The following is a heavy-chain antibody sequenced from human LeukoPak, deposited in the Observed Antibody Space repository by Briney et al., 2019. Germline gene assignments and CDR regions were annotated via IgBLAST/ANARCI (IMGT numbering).Heavy chain of an antibody. CDR1: GFTFSDYY. V-gene: IGHV3-11*06. Sequence: GSLRLSCVASGFTFSDYYMSWIRQAPGKGLEWVSCVSSRSSYTSYADSVKGRFTISRDNAKNSLYLQMNSLGADDTAVYYCAREIASAGIDYWGQGTLVTVSS. D-gene: IGHD6-13*01. J-gene: IGHJ4*02. CDR3: AREIASAGIDY. CDR2: VSSRSSYT.